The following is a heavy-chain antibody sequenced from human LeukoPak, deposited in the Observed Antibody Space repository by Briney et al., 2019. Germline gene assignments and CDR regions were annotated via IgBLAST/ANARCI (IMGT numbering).Heavy chain of an antibody. D-gene: IGHD6-13*01. J-gene: IGHJ4*02. CDR3: ARVRIAAAAPYYFDY. CDR1: GFTFSSYA. V-gene: IGHV3-30*04. Sequence: GGSLRLSCAASGFTFSSYAMHWVRQAPGKGLEWVAVISYDGSNKYYADSVKGRFTSSRDNSKITLYLQMNSLRAEDTAVYYCARVRIAAAAPYYFDYWGQGTLVTVSS. CDR2: ISYDGSNK.